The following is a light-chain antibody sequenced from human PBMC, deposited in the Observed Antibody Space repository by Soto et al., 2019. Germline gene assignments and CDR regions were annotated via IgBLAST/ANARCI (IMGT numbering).Light chain of an antibody. CDR1: QSVSTN. CDR3: QQYRKWPLS. CDR2: GAS. V-gene: IGKV3-15*01. Sequence: EMLMTQSPATLSVSPGERATLSCRASQSVSTNVAWYQQKPGQAPRLLIYGASSRATGIPARFSGSGSGTEFTLTISSLQSEDFAVYYCQQYRKWPLSFGPGTKVDSK. J-gene: IGKJ3*01.